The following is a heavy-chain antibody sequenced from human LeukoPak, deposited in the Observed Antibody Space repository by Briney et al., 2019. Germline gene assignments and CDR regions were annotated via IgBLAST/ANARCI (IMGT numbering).Heavy chain of an antibody. CDR3: ASPPLRTKSTVTTFIP. V-gene: IGHV1-2*02. D-gene: IGHD4-17*01. Sequence: ASVKVSCKASGYTFTGHYMHWVRQAPGQGLEWMGWINPNSGGTNYAQKFQGRVTMTRDTSISTAYMELSRLRSDDTAVYYCASPPLRTKSTVTTFIPWGQGTLVTVSS. CDR2: INPNSGGT. CDR1: GYTFTGHY. J-gene: IGHJ5*02.